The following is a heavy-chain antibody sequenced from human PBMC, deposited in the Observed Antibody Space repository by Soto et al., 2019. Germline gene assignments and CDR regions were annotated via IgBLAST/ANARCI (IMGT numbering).Heavy chain of an antibody. CDR1: GYTFSNYG. Sequence: SVKVSCNTSGYTFSNYGITLVQQAPGQGLEWMXGXIXXXGXAXXXQXXQXRVTITADESTSTACMELSSLRSEDTPVYYCARVTVAGTWTDFDPWGQGTLVTVSS. CDR3: ARVTVAGTWTDFDP. D-gene: IGHD6-19*01. V-gene: IGHV1-69*13. CDR2: XIXXXGXA. J-gene: IGHJ5*02.